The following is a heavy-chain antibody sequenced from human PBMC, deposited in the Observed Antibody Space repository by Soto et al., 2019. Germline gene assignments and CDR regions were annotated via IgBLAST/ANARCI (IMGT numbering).Heavy chain of an antibody. CDR3: ARAYDSSGYYRGAFDI. D-gene: IGHD3-22*01. V-gene: IGHV4-4*07. J-gene: IGHJ3*02. CDR1: GGSISSYY. Sequence: SETLSLTCTVSGGSISSYYWSWIRQPAGKGLEWIGRIYTSGSTNYNPSLKSRVTMSVDTSKNQFSLKLSSVTAADTAVYYCARAYDSSGYYRGAFDIWGQGTMVTVSS. CDR2: IYTSGST.